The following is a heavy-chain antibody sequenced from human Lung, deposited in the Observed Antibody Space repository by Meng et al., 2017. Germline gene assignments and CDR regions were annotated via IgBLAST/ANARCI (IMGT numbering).Heavy chain of an antibody. D-gene: IGHD4-11*01. CDR2: INHSGST. CDR3: ARGPTTMAHDFDY. CDR1: GGSFSDYY. Sequence: VRFQRCVAVLLKPSVTLSLPCVVSGGSFSDYYWSWIRQPPGKGLEWIGEINHSGSTNYNPSLESRATISVDTSQNNLSLKLSSVTAADSAVYYCARGPTTMAHDFDYWGQGTLVTVSS. J-gene: IGHJ4*02. V-gene: IGHV4-34*01.